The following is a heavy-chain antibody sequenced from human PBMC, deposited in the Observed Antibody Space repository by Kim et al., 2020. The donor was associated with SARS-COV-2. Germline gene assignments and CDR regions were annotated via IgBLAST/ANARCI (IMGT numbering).Heavy chain of an antibody. J-gene: IGHJ3*02. V-gene: IGHV4-59*08. CDR3: AGRRRVSGRKYGADAFDI. CDR1: GGSISSYY. CDR2: IYYSGST. Sequence: SETLSLTCTVSGGSISSYYWSWIRQPPGKGLEWIGYIYYSGSTNYNPSLKSRVTISVDTSKNQFSLKLSSVTAADTAVYYCAGRRRVSGRKYGADAFDIWGQGTMVTVSS. D-gene: IGHD6-25*01.